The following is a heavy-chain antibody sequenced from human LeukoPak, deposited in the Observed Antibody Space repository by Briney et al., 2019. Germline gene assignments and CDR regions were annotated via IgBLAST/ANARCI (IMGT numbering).Heavy chain of an antibody. Sequence: AETLSLTCTVSGGSISSYYWSWIRQPPGEGLEWVGYIYSSGSTNYNPSLESRVTISVDTSKNQFSLKLGSVTAADTAVYYCAREANYYGSGSALDYWGQGTLVTVSS. V-gene: IGHV4-59*01. J-gene: IGHJ4*02. CDR1: GGSISSYY. CDR2: IYSSGST. CDR3: AREANYYGSGSALDY. D-gene: IGHD3-10*01.